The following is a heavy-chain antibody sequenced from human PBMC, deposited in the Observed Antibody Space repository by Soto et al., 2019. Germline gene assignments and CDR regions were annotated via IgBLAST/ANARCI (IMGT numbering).Heavy chain of an antibody. CDR3: ARTKCSSGSCSSSSLFN. CDR2: RYYSEST. V-gene: IGHV4-31*03. D-gene: IGHD2-15*01. Sequence: SETLSLTCTVSGGSITTGGYSWSWIRQLPGKGLEWIGHRYYSESTYYKPSLKSRVSISLDTSKTRFCLNLSFGTASATAMYYRARTKCSSGSCSSSSLFNWGQGTPVTVSS. J-gene: IGHJ4*02. CDR1: GGSITTGGYS.